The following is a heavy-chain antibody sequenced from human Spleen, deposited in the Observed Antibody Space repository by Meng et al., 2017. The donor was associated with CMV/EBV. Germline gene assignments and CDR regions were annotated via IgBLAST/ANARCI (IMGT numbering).Heavy chain of an antibody. CDR3: ARDRTIFGVVYYYYGMDV. CDR1: GFTFSDYY. D-gene: IGHD3-3*01. Sequence: GESLKISCAASGFTFSDYYMSWIRQAPGKGLEWVSYISSSGSTIYYADSVKGRFTISRDNAKNSLYLQMNSLRAEDTAVYYCARDRTIFGVVYYYYGMDVWGQGTTVTVSS. CDR2: ISSSGSTI. V-gene: IGHV3-11*04. J-gene: IGHJ6*02.